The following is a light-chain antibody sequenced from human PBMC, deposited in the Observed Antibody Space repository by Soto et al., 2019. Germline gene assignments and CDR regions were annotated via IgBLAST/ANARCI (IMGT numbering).Light chain of an antibody. CDR1: SSNVGSYNF. V-gene: IGLV2-23*02. Sequence: QSVLTQPASVSGSRGQSITISCTGTSSNVGSYNFVSWYRQYPGKAPELIIYEVSQRPSTFFNRFSGSKSGNTASLTISGLQSEDEAHYYCCSYAGPNAFVFGGGTKVTV. J-gene: IGLJ3*02. CDR2: EVS. CDR3: CSYAGPNAFV.